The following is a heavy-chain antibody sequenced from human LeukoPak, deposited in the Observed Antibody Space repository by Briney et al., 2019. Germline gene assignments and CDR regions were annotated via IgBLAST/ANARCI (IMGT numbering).Heavy chain of an antibody. V-gene: IGHV3-30*04. CDR2: ISYDGSNK. CDR1: GFTFSSYA. CDR3: ARAHSGYDSYFDY. Sequence: PGGSLRLSCAASGFTFSSYAMHWVRQAPGKGLEWVAVISYDGSNKYYADSVKGRFTISRDNSKNTLYLQMNSLRAEDTAVYYCARAHSGYDSYFDYWGQGTLVTSPQ. J-gene: IGHJ4*02. D-gene: IGHD5-12*01.